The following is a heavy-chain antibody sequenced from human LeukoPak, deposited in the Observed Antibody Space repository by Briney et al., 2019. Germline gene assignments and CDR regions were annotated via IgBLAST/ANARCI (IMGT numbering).Heavy chain of an antibody. V-gene: IGHV3-30-3*01. D-gene: IGHD2-2*01. CDR2: ISYDGGNQ. CDR3: ARVDCDRTRCHAYHFDF. Sequence: GGSLRLSCAASGFTFSTYAMHWVRQAPGKGLEWVAVISYDGGNQYYADSVKGRFTVSRDNSKNTLFLQMNSLRAEDTALYYCARVDCDRTRCHAYHFDFWGQGTLVTVSS. CDR1: GFTFSTYA. J-gene: IGHJ4*02.